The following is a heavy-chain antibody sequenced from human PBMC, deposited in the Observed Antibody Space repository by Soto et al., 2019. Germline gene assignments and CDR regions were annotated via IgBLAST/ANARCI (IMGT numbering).Heavy chain of an antibody. CDR2: INHSGST. J-gene: IGHJ6*03. CDR3: ATLRDAYCGGDCYPDYYYYMEV. D-gene: IGHD2-21*01. Sequence: SETLSLTCAVYGGSFSGYYWSWIRQPPGKGLEWIGEINHSGSTNYNPSLKSRVTISVDTSKNQFSLKLSSVTAADTAVYYCATLRDAYCGGDCYPDYYYYMEVWGKGTTVTVSS. CDR1: GGSFSGYY. V-gene: IGHV4-34*01.